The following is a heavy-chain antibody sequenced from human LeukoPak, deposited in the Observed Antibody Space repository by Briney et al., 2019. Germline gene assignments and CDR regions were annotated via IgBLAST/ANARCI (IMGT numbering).Heavy chain of an antibody. V-gene: IGHV4-59*01. CDR1: GDSISTYY. CDR3: ARAVGGDGSGSL. Sequence: PLETLSLTCTVSGDSISTYYWSWIRQPPGKGLEWIGYIYYRVTSDYNPSLKSRVTMSVDMSTRQISLKLSSVTAADTAVYYCARAVGGDGSGSLWGPGTLVTVS. CDR2: IYYRVTS. J-gene: IGHJ4*02. D-gene: IGHD3-10*01.